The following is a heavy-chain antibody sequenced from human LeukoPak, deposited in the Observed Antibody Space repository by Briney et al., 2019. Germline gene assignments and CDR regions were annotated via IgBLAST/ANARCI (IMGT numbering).Heavy chain of an antibody. CDR2: IYYSGST. V-gene: IGHV4-59*01. Sequence: SETLSLTCTVSGGSLSSYYWSWMRQPPGKGLEWIGYIYYSGSTNCNPSLQSRVTISVDTSKNQFSLKLSSVTAADTAVYYCARGLLYYHSSGYYYYFDYWGQGTLVTVSS. CDR1: GGSLSSYY. J-gene: IGHJ4*02. CDR3: ARGLLYYHSSGYYYYFDY. D-gene: IGHD3-22*01.